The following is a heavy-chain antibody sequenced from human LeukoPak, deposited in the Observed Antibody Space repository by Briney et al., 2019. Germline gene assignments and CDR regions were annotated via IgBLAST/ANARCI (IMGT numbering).Heavy chain of an antibody. CDR1: GGSVTSGSYY. CDR2: IFYSGST. J-gene: IGHJ4*02. V-gene: IGHV4-61*01. CDR3: AREIGAAWVDY. D-gene: IGHD6-13*01. Sequence: SETLSLTCTVSGGSVTSGSYYWSWIRQPPGKGLEWIRNIFYSGSTNSNPSLKSRVTISVDTSENQFSLKLSSVTAADTAVYYCAREIGAAWVDYWGQGTLVTVSS.